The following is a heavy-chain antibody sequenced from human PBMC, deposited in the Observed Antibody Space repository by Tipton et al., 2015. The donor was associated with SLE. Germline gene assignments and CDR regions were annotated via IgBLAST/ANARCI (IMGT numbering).Heavy chain of an antibody. CDR2: IDYSGST. CDR3: ARVGSLGSGKTWDMDV. J-gene: IGHJ6*03. V-gene: IGHV4-59*01. Sequence: TLSLTCTVSGASISDYYWTWIRQFPGKGLEWIGYIDYSGSTNYNPPLKSRLTISGDTSKNQFSLHLTSVTAADTAIYYCARVGSLGSGKTWDMDVWGKGITVTVSS. CDR1: GASISDYY. D-gene: IGHD3-10*01.